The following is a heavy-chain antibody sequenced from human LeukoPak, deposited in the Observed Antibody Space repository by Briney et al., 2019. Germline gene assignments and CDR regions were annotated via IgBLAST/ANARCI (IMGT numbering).Heavy chain of an antibody. V-gene: IGHV4-39*07. D-gene: IGHD3-9*01. Sequence: SETLSLTCTVSGGSISSSSYYWGWIRQPPGKGLEWIGSIYYSGSTYYNPSLKSRVTISVDTSKNQFSLKLSSVTAADTAVYYCARDNYDILTGYRILEDAFDIWGQGTMVTVSS. CDR2: IYYSGST. CDR3: ARDNYDILTGYRILEDAFDI. J-gene: IGHJ3*02. CDR1: GGSISSSSYY.